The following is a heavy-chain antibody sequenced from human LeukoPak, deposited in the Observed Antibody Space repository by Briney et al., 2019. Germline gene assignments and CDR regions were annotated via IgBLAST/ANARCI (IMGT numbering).Heavy chain of an antibody. J-gene: IGHJ4*01. D-gene: IGHD3-22*01. CDR3: ARGPYYYDSSGNFDY. CDR1: GDSICDSISDAY. CDR2: IFPGVST. Sequence: SETLSLTCTVSGDSICDSISDAYWSWIRQPAGKGLEWIGRIFPGVSTNYYPSLKSRITMSVDTSKNQFSLKLSSVTAEDTAVYYCARGPYYYDSSGNFDYWGQGSLVTV. V-gene: IGHV4-4*07.